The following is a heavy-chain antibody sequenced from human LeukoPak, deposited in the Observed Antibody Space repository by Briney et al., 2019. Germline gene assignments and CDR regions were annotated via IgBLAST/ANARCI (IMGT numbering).Heavy chain of an antibody. CDR1: GYTFTSYG. J-gene: IGHJ4*02. CDR2: ISAYNGNT. CDR3: ARDMESSQWLKAVPDY. D-gene: IGHD6-19*01. V-gene: IGHV1-18*01. Sequence: GASVKVSFKASGYTFTSYGISWVRQAPGQGLEWMGWISAYNGNTNYAQKLQGRVTMTTDTSTSTAYMELRSLRSDDTAVYYCARDMESSQWLKAVPDYWGQGTLVTVSS.